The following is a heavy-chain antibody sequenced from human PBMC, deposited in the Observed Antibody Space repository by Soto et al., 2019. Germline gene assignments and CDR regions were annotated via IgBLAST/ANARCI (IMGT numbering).Heavy chain of an antibody. CDR1: GYTFKNYV. CDR2: VSPYSGNA. J-gene: IGHJ4*02. D-gene: IGHD3-16*01. CDR3: ARAISLMLTAPAY. Sequence: QVELVQSGTEVKKPGASVKVSCKTSGYTFKNYVIGWVRQAPGQGLEWMGWVSPYSGNANFTQKFQGRVTMTTDTSTSTAYMELTSLRSDDTAMYYCARAISLMLTAPAYWGQGTLVTVSS. V-gene: IGHV1-18*01.